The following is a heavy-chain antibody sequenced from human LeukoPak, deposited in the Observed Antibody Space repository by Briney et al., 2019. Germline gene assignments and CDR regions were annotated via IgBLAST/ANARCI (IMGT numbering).Heavy chain of an antibody. Sequence: PGGSLRLSCAASGFTFSTYEMNWVRQAPGKGLEWVSYISSSGSTIYYPDSVKGRFTISRDNAKNSLYLQMSSLRAEDTAVYYCARWHAEGYYYYGMDVWGQGTTVTVSS. CDR2: ISSSGSTI. J-gene: IGHJ6*02. CDR1: GFTFSTYE. V-gene: IGHV3-48*03. CDR3: ARWHAEGYYYYGMDV.